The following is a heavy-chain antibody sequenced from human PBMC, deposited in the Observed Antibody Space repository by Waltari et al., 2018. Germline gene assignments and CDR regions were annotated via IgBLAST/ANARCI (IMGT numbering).Heavy chain of an antibody. J-gene: IGHJ4*02. CDR1: GGSISSSSYY. CDR3: ARHEYYYDSSGYPD. D-gene: IGHD3-22*01. V-gene: IGHV4-39*01. CDR2: IYYSGST. Sequence: QLQLQESGPGLVKPSETLSLTCTVSGGSISSSSYYWGWIRQPPGKGLEWIGSIYYSGSTYYNPALKSRVTISVDTSKNQFSLKLSSVTAADTAVYYCARHEYYYDSSGYPDWGQGTLVTVSS.